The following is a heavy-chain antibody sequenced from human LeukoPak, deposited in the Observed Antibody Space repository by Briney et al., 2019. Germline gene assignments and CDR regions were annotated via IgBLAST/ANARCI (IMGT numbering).Heavy chain of an antibody. Sequence: SETLSLTCTVSGGSISSYYWSWIRQPPGKGLEWIGYIYYSGSTNYNPSLKSRVTISVDTSKNQFSLKLSSVTPEDTAVYYCAREMEIGVTDYYGMDVWGQGTTVTVSS. D-gene: IGHD2-21*02. CDR1: GGSISSYY. V-gene: IGHV4-59*12. J-gene: IGHJ6*02. CDR2: IYYSGST. CDR3: AREMEIGVTDYYGMDV.